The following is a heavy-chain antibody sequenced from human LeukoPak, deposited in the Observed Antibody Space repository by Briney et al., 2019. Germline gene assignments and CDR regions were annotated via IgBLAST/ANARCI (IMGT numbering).Heavy chain of an antibody. CDR2: ISGSGGGT. D-gene: IGHD2-21*01. J-gene: IGHJ4*02. CDR3: AKAPFADEEYYFDY. V-gene: IGHV3-23*01. CDR1: GFTFSSYA. Sequence: GGSLRLSCAASGFTFSSYAMSWVRQAPGKGLEWVSAISGSGGGTYYADSVKGRFTISRDNSKNTLYLQMNSLRAEDTAVYYCAKAPFADEEYYFDYWGQGTLVTVSS.